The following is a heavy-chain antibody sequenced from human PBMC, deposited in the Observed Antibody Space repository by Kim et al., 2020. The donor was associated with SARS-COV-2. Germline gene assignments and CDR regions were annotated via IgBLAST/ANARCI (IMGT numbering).Heavy chain of an antibody. V-gene: IGHV1-24*01. D-gene: IGHD3-3*02. J-gene: IGHJ6*02. CDR3: AIATISPLGMDV. Sequence: IYAQEFQGRLTMTEDTSTDTADMELSSLRFEDTAMYYCAIATISPLGMDVWGQGTTVTVSS.